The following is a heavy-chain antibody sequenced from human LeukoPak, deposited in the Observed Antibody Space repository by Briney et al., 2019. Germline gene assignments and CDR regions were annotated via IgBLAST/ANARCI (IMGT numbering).Heavy chain of an antibody. Sequence: SETLSLTCTVSGGSISSHYWSWIRQPPGKGLEWIGYIYYSGSTNYNPSLKSRATISVDTSKNQFSLKLSSVTAADTGVYSYARENFNWSGGSCYETAFKGGRGKGATVTVSS. CDR2: IYYSGST. CDR3: ARENFNWSGGSCYETAFKGG. CDR1: GGSISSHY. V-gene: IGHV4-59*11. D-gene: IGHD2-15*01. J-gene: IGHJ6*04.